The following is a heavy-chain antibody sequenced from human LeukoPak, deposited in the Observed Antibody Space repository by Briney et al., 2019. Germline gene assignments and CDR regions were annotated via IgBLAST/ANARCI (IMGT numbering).Heavy chain of an antibody. J-gene: IGHJ4*02. CDR1: GYTFNIYG. CDR3: ARDPSNTSGWYVYFDY. CDR2: ISAYNGDT. Sequence: ASVKVSCKASGYTFNIYGISWVRQAPGQGLEWMGWISAYNGDTKYAEKLQGRVTMTTDTSTNTAYMELRSLRSDDTAVYYCARDPSNTSGWYVYFDYWGQGTLVTVSS. V-gene: IGHV1-18*04. D-gene: IGHD6-19*01.